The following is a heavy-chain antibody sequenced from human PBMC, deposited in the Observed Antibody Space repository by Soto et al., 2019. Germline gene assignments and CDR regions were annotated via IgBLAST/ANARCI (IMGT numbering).Heavy chain of an antibody. Sequence: GGSLRLSCAASGFIASNYAMSWVRQAPGKGLEWVSGFSGSGGATFYADSVKGRFTISRDSSKNTIYIQMDRLRADDTAVYYCAKAVGDYWGRGTLVTVSS. CDR1: GFIASNYA. J-gene: IGHJ4*02. CDR2: FSGSGGAT. CDR3: AKAVGDY. D-gene: IGHD1-26*01. V-gene: IGHV3-23*01.